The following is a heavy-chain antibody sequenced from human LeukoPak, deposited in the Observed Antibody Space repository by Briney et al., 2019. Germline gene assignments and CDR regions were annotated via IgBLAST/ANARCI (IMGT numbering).Heavy chain of an antibody. V-gene: IGHV4-38-2*02. D-gene: IGHD3-22*01. CDR2: IYHSGST. CDR1: GYSISSGCY. CDR3: ARTSPYYYDSSGYY. J-gene: IGHJ4*02. Sequence: SETLSLTCTVSGYSISSGCYWGWIRQPPGKGLEWVGSIYHSGSTYYNPSLKSRVTISVDTSKNQFSLKLSSVTAADTAVYYCARTSPYYYDSSGYYWGQGTLVTVSS.